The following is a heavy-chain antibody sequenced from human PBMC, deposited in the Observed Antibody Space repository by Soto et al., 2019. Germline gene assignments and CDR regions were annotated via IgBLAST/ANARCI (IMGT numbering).Heavy chain of an antibody. Sequence: EVQLLESGGGLVQPGGSLRLSCAASGFTFSSCAMSWVRQSPGKGLEWVSAITGGGGATSHADAVKGRFTISRDNSQNTLYLQMSSPRAEDTAVYYCAKGSASASPYYFDYWGQGILVTVSS. V-gene: IGHV3-23*01. CDR1: GFTFSSCA. CDR3: AKGSASASPYYFDY. CDR2: ITGGGGAT. J-gene: IGHJ4*02.